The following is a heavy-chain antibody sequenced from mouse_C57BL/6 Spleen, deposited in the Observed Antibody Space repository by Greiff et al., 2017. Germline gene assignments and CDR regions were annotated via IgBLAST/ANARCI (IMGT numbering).Heavy chain of an antibody. Sequence: EVQVVESGGGLVKPGGSLKLSCAASGFTFSSYAMSWVRQTPEKRLEWVATISDGGSYTYYPDNVKGRFTISRDNAKNNLYLQMSHLKSEDTAMYYCARRRDGYYSFDYWGQGTTLTVSS. J-gene: IGHJ2*01. CDR1: GFTFSSYA. V-gene: IGHV5-4*01. CDR3: ARRRDGYYSFDY. D-gene: IGHD2-3*01. CDR2: ISDGGSYT.